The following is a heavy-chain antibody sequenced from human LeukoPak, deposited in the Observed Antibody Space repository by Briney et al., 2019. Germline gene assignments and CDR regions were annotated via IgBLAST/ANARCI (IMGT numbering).Heavy chain of an antibody. Sequence: GGSLRLSCAASGSTVSSNYLSWVRQAPGKGLEWVSVIYRGGSTYYADSVKGRFTISRDNSKNTLHLQMNSLRAEDTAVYYCARARVGCTNYAFDIWGQGTMVTVSS. CDR1: GSTVSSNY. V-gene: IGHV3-53*01. D-gene: IGHD2-8*01. CDR3: ARARVGCTNYAFDI. CDR2: IYRGGST. J-gene: IGHJ3*02.